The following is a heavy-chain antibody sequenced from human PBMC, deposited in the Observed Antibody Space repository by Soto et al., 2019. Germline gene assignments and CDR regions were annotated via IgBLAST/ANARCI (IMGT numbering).Heavy chain of an antibody. CDR3: ARVEPPPYFHY. J-gene: IGHJ4*02. CDR1: GGSISSSNW. CDR2: IYHSGNT. D-gene: IGHD1-26*01. V-gene: IGHV4-4*02. Sequence: QVQLQESGPGLVKSSGTLSLTCTVSGGSISSSNWWTWVRQTPGKGLEWIGEIYHSGNTNYNPSLRSRVTTSVDKSQTQFSLRLNSVTAAVTAVYYCARVEPPPYFHYWGQGTLVTVSS.